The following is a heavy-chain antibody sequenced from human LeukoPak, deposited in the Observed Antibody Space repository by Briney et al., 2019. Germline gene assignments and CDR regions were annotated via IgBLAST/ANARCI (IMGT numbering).Heavy chain of an antibody. CDR1: GFTFSRYA. CDR2: ITDSGDST. D-gene: IGHD2-21*01. CDR3: AREGGDDPTICDS. V-gene: IGHV3-23*01. Sequence: GGSLRLSCAASGFTFSRYAMSWVRQAPGKGLEWVSDITDSGDSTNYADSVKGRFTTSRDNSKSTLYLQANSLRAEDTAVYYCAREGGDDPTICDSWGQGTLVTVSS. J-gene: IGHJ5*01.